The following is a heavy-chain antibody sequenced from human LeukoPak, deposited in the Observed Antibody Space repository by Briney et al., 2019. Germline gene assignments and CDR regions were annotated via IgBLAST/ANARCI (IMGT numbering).Heavy chain of an antibody. V-gene: IGHV4-4*09. J-gene: IGHJ4*02. CDR3: ASPRSGYRYTFDY. CDR2: ISTSGST. Sequence: SETLSPTCAVSAASISNYYWSWIRQAPGKGLEWIGYISTSGSTNYNLSLKSRVSISLDTSKNRFPLNLNFVTAADTAVYYCASPRSGYRYTFDYWGQGALVTVSS. CDR1: AASISNYY. D-gene: IGHD3-22*01.